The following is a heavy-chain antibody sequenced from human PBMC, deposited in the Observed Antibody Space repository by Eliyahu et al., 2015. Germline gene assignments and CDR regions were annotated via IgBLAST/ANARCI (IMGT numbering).Heavy chain of an antibody. D-gene: IGHD3-16*01. CDR2: INPSGGST. CDR3: ARVGPPTYYYYYGMDV. CDR1: GYTFTSXY. Sequence: QVQLVQSGAEVKKPGASXXVSCXASGYTFTSXYMPWVRQAPGQGLEWMGIINPSGGSTSYAQKFQGRVTMTRDTSTSTVYMELSSLRSEDTAVYYCARVGPPTYYYYYGMDVWGQGTTVTVSS. V-gene: IGHV1-46*01. J-gene: IGHJ6*02.